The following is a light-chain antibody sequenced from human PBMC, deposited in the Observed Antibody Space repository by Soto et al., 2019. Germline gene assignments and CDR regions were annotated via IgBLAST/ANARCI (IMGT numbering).Light chain of an antibody. CDR2: EVS. CDR3: RSYAASNTLYV. CDR1: SSDVGTYNL. V-gene: IGLV2-23*02. Sequence: QSVLTQPASVSGSPGQSITISCTGASSDVGTYNLVSWYQQHPGKAPKLMIYEVSKRPSGVSNRFSGSKSGNTASLTISGLQAEDEADYYCRSYAASNTLYVFGTGTKVTVL. J-gene: IGLJ1*01.